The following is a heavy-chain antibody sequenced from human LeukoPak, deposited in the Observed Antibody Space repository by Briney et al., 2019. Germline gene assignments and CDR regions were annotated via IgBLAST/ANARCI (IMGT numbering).Heavy chain of an antibody. D-gene: IGHD3-10*01. CDR3: ARSELLWFGGVNSGFDY. J-gene: IGHJ4*02. V-gene: IGHV4-59*01. CDR1: GGSISSYY. CDR2: IYYSGST. Sequence: SETLSLTCTVSGGSISSYYRSWIRQPPGKGLEWIGYIYYSGSTNYNPSLKSRVTISLDTSKNQFSLKLSSVSAADTAVYYCARSELLWFGGVNSGFDYWGQGTLVTVSS.